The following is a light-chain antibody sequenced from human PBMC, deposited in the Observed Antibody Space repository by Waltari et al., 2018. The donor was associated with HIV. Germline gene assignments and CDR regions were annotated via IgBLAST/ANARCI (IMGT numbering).Light chain of an antibody. CDR2: TAT. CDR1: QSVKTY. Sequence: DIQMTQSPSSLSASIGDRVNITCRASQSVKTYLNWYQQKQGQAPKILIYTATTLHTGVPSRFSGRGSGTDFTLTITNLQPDDFAIYFCQQSFYSPTFGPGTTVDIK. J-gene: IGKJ3*01. V-gene: IGKV1-39*01. CDR3: QQSFYSPT.